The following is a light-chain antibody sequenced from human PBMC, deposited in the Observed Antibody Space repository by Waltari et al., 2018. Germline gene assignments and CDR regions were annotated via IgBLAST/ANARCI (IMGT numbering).Light chain of an antibody. CDR2: AVR. CDR3: SSYTSSSALLI. Sequence: QSALTQPASVSGSPGQSITISCAGTNSDVGDFDYVSWYQQHPGKAPKRIIYAVRRRPSGVSARFSGSKSGNKASLTISGLRAEDEADYYCSSYTSSSALLIFGGGTKVTVL. V-gene: IGLV2-14*03. CDR1: NSDVGDFDY. J-gene: IGLJ2*01.